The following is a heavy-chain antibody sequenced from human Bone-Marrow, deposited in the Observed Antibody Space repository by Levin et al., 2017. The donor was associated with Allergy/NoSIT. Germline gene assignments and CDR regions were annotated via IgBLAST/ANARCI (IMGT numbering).Heavy chain of an antibody. CDR3: ARDYFGSGSYYIFDY. V-gene: IGHV1-18*01. CDR2: ISPLSGHT. Sequence: GESLKISCKASGYTFSRYGISWMRQAPGQGLEWMGWISPLSGHTSYAQKLQGRVTLTTDTPTSTAYMELRSLRSDDTAGYYCARDYFGSGSYYIFDYWGQGALVTVSS. CDR1: GYTFSRYG. D-gene: IGHD3-10*01. J-gene: IGHJ4*02.